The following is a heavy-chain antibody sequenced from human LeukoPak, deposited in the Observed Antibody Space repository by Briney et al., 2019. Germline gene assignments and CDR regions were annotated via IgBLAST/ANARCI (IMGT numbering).Heavy chain of an antibody. J-gene: IGHJ4*02. Sequence: SVKVSCKASGGTFSSYAISCVRQAPGQGLEWMGRIIPILGIANYAQKFQGRVTITADKSTSTAYMELSSLRSEDTAVYYCARPDVGGSYSPFDYWGQGTLVTVSS. CDR3: ARPDVGGSYSPFDY. CDR2: IIPILGIA. CDR1: GGTFSSYA. D-gene: IGHD1-26*01. V-gene: IGHV1-69*04.